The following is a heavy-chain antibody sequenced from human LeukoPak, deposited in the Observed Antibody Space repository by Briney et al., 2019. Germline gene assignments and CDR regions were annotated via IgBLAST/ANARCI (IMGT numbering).Heavy chain of an antibody. CDR1: GLVFSNYG. CDR2: LRYDARNA. J-gene: IGHJ4*02. V-gene: IGHV3-30*02. Sequence: GGSLRLSCQTSGLVFSNYGMHWVRQAPDKGLERVAYLRYDARNAYYADSVNGRFIISRDNSRNTLYLQMNNLRAEDTGVYSCAKDSNSGYVSVGPDYWGLGTLVTVSS. CDR3: AKDSNSGYVSVGPDY. D-gene: IGHD5-12*01.